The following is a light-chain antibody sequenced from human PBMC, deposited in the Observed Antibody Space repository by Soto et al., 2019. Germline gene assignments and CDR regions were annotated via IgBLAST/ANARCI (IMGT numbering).Light chain of an antibody. J-gene: IGKJ5*01. CDR2: AAS. CDR1: QSMSSN. CDR3: QQSYSTLRFT. Sequence: DIQMTQSPSSLSASVGDRVTITCRASQSMSSNLYGYQQKQGKAPKLLIYAASSLQSGVPSRFSGSGSWTDFTLTISSLQPEDFATYDCQQSYSTLRFTFGHGTRLEIK. V-gene: IGKV1-39*01.